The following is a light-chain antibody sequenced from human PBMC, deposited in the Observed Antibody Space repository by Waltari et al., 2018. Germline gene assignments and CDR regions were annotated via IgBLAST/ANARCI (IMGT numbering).Light chain of an antibody. CDR1: QSVSSSY. CDR2: GAS. J-gene: IGKJ5*01. Sequence: EIVLTQSPGTLSLSPGERATLSCRASQSVSSSYLAWYQQKPGQAPRRLIYGASSRATGIPDRFSGSGSGTDFTLTISSLQAEDVAVYYCQQYYSSPVTFGQGTRLEIK. CDR3: QQYYSSPVT. V-gene: IGKV3-20*01.